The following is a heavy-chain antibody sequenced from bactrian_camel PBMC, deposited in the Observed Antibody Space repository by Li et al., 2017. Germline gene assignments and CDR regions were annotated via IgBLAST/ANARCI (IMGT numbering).Heavy chain of an antibody. CDR1: GFSFSNYA. CDR2: INTDGRTT. CDR3: ARNLVYGGMGYACAY. D-gene: IGHD5*01. Sequence: VQLVESGGGLVQPGGSLRLSCLTSGFSFSNYAMHWVRQAPGKGFEWVSSINTDGRTTGYADSVKGRFTISKDNAKNTLDLQLNGLKTEDSVMYYCARNLVYGGMGYACAYWGQGTQVTVS. J-gene: IGHJ4*01. V-gene: IGHV3S42*01.